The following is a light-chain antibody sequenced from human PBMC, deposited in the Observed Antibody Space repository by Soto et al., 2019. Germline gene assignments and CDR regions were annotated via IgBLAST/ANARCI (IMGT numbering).Light chain of an antibody. CDR3: QHYNNYPGT. CDR1: HSISTW. CDR2: DAS. V-gene: IGKV1-5*01. Sequence: DIQMTQSPSTLSASVGDRVTITCRASHSISTWLAWYQQKPGKAPNLLIYDASSLQSGVPSRFSGSGSGTEFTLTIRSLQPDDFASYYCQHYNNYPGTFGQGTTV. J-gene: IGKJ1*01.